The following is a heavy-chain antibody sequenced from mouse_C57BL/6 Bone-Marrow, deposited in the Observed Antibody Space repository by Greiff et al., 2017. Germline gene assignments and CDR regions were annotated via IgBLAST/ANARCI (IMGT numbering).Heavy chain of an antibody. CDR1: GFTFSDYG. J-gene: IGHJ2*01. CDR3: ARGVDFDY. V-gene: IGHV5-17*01. Sequence: EVHLVESGGGLVKPGGSLKLSCAASGFTFSDYGMHWVRQAPEQGLEWVAYISSGSSTIYYADTVKGRFTISRDNAQNTLFLQMTSLRSEDTAMYYCARGVDFDYWGQGTTLTVSS. CDR2: ISSGSSTI.